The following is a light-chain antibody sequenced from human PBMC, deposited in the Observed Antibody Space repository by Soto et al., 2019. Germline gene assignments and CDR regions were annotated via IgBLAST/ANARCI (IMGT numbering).Light chain of an antibody. CDR3: QQYKRYSKT. V-gene: IGKV1-5*03. CDR1: QNISSW. Sequence: DLQMTQSPSSLSASVGDRFTPTCRASQNISSWLAWYQQKKGKAPNXXIYQTSNLESGVPSRFSGRGSGTEFNLTITSLQTDDFATYYCQQYKRYSKTFGQGTKVDIK. J-gene: IGKJ1*01. CDR2: QTS.